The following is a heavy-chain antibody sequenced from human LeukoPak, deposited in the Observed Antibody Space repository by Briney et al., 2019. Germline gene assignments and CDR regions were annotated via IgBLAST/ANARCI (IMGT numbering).Heavy chain of an antibody. CDR2: IKRDGSEK. D-gene: IGHD5-18*01. J-gene: IGHJ6*02. Sequence: PGGSLRLSCAASGFTFSTHAMSWVRQAPGKGLEWVANIKRDGSEKYYVDSVKGRFTISRDNAKNSLYLQMNSLRAADTAVYYCAPMAADTAMVGMDVWGQGTEVTVSS. V-gene: IGHV3-7*05. CDR3: APMAADTAMVGMDV. CDR1: GFTFSTHA.